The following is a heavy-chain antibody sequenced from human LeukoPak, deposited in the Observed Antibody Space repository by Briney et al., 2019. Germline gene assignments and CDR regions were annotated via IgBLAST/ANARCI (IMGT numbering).Heavy chain of an antibody. D-gene: IGHD6-19*01. J-gene: IGHJ4*02. CDR3: ARDPWLAYYFDY. Sequence: GGSLRLSCAASGFMFSSYGMHWVRQAPGKGLEWVAFIRYDGTNKYYADSVKGRFTISRDNSKKTLYLEMNSLRAEDTAVYYCARDPWLAYYFDYWGQGTLVTVSS. V-gene: IGHV3-30*02. CDR2: IRYDGTNK. CDR1: GFMFSSYG.